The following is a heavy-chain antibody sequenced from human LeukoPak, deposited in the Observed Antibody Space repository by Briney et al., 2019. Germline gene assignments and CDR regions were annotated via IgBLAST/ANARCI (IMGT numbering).Heavy chain of an antibody. CDR2: ISAYNGNT. CDR1: GYTFTSYG. D-gene: IGHD3-22*01. CDR3: AATYYYDSSGYLEYFQH. V-gene: IGHV1-18*01. Sequence: ASVKVSCKASGYTFTSYGISWVRQAPGQGLKWMGWISAYNGNTNYAQKLQGRVTMTTDTSTSTAYMELRSLRSDDTAVYYCAATYYYDSSGYLEYFQHWGQGTLVTVSS. J-gene: IGHJ1*01.